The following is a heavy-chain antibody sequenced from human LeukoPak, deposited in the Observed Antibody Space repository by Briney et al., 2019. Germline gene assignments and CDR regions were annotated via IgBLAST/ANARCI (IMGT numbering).Heavy chain of an antibody. J-gene: IGHJ4*02. V-gene: IGHV1-2*02. CDR2: INPNSGGT. CDR1: GYTFTDYY. CDR3: ATEGKMVRGVYTDF. D-gene: IGHD3-10*01. Sequence: GASVKVSCKASGYTFTDYYMHWVRQAPGQGLEWMGWINPNSGGTNYTQKFQGRVTMTRDTSISTAYMELSRLRSDDTAVYYCATEGKMVRGVYTDFWGQGTLVTVSS.